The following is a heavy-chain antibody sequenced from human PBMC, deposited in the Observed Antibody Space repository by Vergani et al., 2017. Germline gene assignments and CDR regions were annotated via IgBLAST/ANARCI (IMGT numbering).Heavy chain of an antibody. V-gene: IGHV4-59*01. CDR3: ARGAGYGDYVFDY. D-gene: IGHD4-17*01. CDR1: GGSLSSYY. J-gene: IGHJ4*02. CDR2: IYYSGST. Sequence: QVQLQESGPGLVKPSETLSLTCTVSGGSLSSYYWSWIRQPPGKGLEWIGYIYYSGSTNYNPSLKSRFTISVDTSKNQFSLKLSSVTAADTAVDYCARGAGYGDYVFDYWGQGTLVTVSS.